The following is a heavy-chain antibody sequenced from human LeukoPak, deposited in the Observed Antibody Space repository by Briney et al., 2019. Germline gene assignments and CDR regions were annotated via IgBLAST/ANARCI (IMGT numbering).Heavy chain of an antibody. CDR2: IYYSGST. J-gene: IGHJ4*02. D-gene: IGHD2-2*01. CDR3: ARSSSTSQNLQY. CDR1: GGSISSYY. V-gene: IGHV4-59*01. Sequence: SETLSLTCTVSGGSISSYYWSWIRQPPGKGLEWIGYIYYSGSTNYNPSLKSRVTISVDTSKNQFSLKLSSVTAADTAVYYCARSSSTSQNLQYWGQGTLVTVSS.